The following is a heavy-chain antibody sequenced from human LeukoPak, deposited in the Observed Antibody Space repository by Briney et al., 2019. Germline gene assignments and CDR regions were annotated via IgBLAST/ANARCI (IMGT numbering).Heavy chain of an antibody. CDR1: GASISSSNW. Sequence: SGTLSLTCAVSGASISSSNWWSWVRQPPGKGLEWIGEIYQSGTTYYNPSLKSRVTISVDKSKNQFSLKLSSVTAADTAVYYCARGGQQLVRRGFDYWGQGTLVTVSS. V-gene: IGHV4-4*02. D-gene: IGHD6-13*01. J-gene: IGHJ4*02. CDR2: IYQSGTT. CDR3: ARGGQQLVRRGFDY.